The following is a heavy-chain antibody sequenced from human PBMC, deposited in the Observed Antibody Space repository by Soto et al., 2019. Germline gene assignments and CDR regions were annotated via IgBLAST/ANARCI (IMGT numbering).Heavy chain of an antibody. D-gene: IGHD3-10*01. Sequence: GGSLRLSCAASGFTFSSYGMHWVRQAPGKGLEWVAVISYDGSNKYYAASVKGRFTISRDNSKNTLYLQMNSLRAEDTAVYYCATASNTGLQNPRRGLDSWGQGTLVTVSS. CDR2: ISYDGSNK. J-gene: IGHJ4*02. CDR1: GFTFSSYG. V-gene: IGHV3-30*03. CDR3: ATASNTGLQNPRRGLDS.